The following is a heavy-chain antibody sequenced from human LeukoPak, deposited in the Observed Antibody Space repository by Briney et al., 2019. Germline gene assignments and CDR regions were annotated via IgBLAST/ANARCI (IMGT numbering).Heavy chain of an antibody. CDR3: ARDNEYQLPHGDY. D-gene: IGHD2-2*01. CDR2: ISAYNGNT. J-gene: IGHJ4*02. Sequence: ASVKVSCKASGYTFTSYGISWVRQAPGRGLEWMGRISAYNGNTNYAQKHQGRVTMTTDTSTSTAYMELRSLRSDDTAAYYCARDNEYQLPHGDYWGQGTLVTVSS. CDR1: GYTFTSYG. V-gene: IGHV1-18*01.